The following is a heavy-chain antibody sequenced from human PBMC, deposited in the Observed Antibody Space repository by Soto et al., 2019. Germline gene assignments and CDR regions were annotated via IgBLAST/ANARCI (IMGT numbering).Heavy chain of an antibody. D-gene: IGHD3-16*01. J-gene: IGHJ4*02. V-gene: IGHV3-9*01. CDR1: GFTFDDND. CDR2: INWKSDI. CDR3: AISQDRGGRTTFIY. Sequence: GGSLRLSCAVSGFTFDDNDMHWVRQAPGKGLEWVSGINWKSDIGYADSVKGRFTISRDNAENSLYLQMNSLRAEDTALYYCAISQDRGGRTTFIYWGQGTQVTVSS.